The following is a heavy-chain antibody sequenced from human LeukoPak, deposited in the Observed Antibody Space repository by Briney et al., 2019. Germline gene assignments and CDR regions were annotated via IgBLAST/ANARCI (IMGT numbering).Heavy chain of an antibody. CDR1: GFTFSSYA. CDR3: ARREGALHDPTGFDP. Sequence: GGSLRLSCAASGFTFSSYAMHWVRQAPGKGLEWVAVISYDGSNKYYADSVKGRFTISRDNSKNTLYLQMNSLRAEDTAVYYCARREGALHDPTGFDPWGQGTLVTVSS. D-gene: IGHD1-1*01. J-gene: IGHJ5*02. CDR2: ISYDGSNK. V-gene: IGHV3-30-3*01.